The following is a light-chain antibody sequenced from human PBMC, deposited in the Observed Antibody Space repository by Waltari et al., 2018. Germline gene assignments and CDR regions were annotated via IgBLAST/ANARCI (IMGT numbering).Light chain of an antibody. J-gene: IGKJ1*01. CDR1: QSINNFY. CDR2: GAS. CDR3: QQYSASPRT. V-gene: IGKV3-20*01. Sequence: EIVLTQSPGTLSLSPGERATLSCRASQSINNFYLAWYLQKPGQAPRLLIYGASSRATGIPDRCSGGGSGTDFTLTISRLEPEDFAVYYCQQYSASPRTFGQGTKVEI.